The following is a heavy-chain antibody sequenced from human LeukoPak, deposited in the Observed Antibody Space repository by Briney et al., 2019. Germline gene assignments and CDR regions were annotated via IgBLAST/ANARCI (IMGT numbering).Heavy chain of an antibody. CDR1: GYTLSQLS. J-gene: IGHJ4*02. D-gene: IGHD3-22*01. CDR3: AATPTMTMIVVNILRIDS. V-gene: IGHV1-24*01. Sequence: ASVKVSCKVSGYTLSQLSIHWVRQAPGKGLEWMGGFHPEDGETIYAQKFQGRVTMTEDTSTDTAYMDLRSLRPDDTAVYYCAATPTMTMIVVNILRIDSWGQGTLITVSS. CDR2: FHPEDGET.